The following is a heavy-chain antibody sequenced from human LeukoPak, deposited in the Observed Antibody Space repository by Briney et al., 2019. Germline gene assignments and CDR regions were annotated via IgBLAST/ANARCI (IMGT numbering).Heavy chain of an antibody. CDR3: ARDGPTYYYDSSGPQYYFDY. Sequence: ASVKVSCQASGYTFTSYYMHWVRQATGQGLEWMGIINPSGGSTSYAQKFQGRVTMTRDTSTSTVYMELSSLRSEDTAVYYCARDGPTYYYDSSGPQYYFDYWGQGTLVTVSS. CDR1: GYTFTSYY. V-gene: IGHV1-46*01. CDR2: INPSGGST. J-gene: IGHJ4*02. D-gene: IGHD3-22*01.